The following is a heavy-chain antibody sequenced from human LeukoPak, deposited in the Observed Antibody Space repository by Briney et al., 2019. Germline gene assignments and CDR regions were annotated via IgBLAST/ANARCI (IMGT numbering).Heavy chain of an antibody. CDR2: IYTSGST. CDR1: GGSISSGSYY. V-gene: IGHV4-61*02. D-gene: IGHD4-17*01. Sequence: SQTLSLTCTVSGGSISSGSYYWSWIRQPAGKGLEWIGRIYTSGSTNYNPSLKSRVTISVDTSENQFSLKLSSVTAADTAVYYCARENSYGDYIDYWGQGTLVTVSS. J-gene: IGHJ4*02. CDR3: ARENSYGDYIDY.